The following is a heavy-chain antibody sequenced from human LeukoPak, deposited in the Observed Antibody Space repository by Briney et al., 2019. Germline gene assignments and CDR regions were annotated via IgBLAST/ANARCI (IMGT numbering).Heavy chain of an antibody. CDR3: ARGETIKPSSSWYYSYYMDV. V-gene: IGHV3-7*01. J-gene: IGHJ6*03. Sequence: GGSLRLSCTASGFTFSGAWMTWVRQAPGKGLEWVANIREDGTEKNYVDSVKGRFTISRDNAKNSLFLQMNSLRAEDTAVYYCARGETIKPSSSWYYSYYMDVWGKGTTVTVSS. CDR2: IREDGTEK. CDR1: GFTFSGAW. D-gene: IGHD6-13*01.